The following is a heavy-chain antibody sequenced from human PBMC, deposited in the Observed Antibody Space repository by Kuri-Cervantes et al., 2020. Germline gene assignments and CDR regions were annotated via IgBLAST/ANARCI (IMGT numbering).Heavy chain of an antibody. CDR3: ARDYPYTEKHFDY. V-gene: IGHV1-18*01. CDR1: GGTFSSYA. CDR2: ISAYNGNT. D-gene: IGHD1-1*01. J-gene: IGHJ4*02. Sequence: ASVKVSCKASGGTFSSYAISWVRQAPGQGLEWMGWISAYNGNTNYAQKLQGSVTMTTDTSTSTAYMELRSLRSDETAVYYCARDYPYTEKHFDYWGQGTLVTVSS.